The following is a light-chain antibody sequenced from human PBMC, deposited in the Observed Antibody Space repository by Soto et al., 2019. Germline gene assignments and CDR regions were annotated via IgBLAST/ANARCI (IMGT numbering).Light chain of an antibody. CDR1: QSISSY. CDR2: GAS. CDR3: HQYSAWPRGT. V-gene: IGKV3-15*01. Sequence: EIVMTQSTATLSVSPGERATLSCRASQSISSYLAWYQQKPGQAPRLLIHGASTRATDIPARFSGGGSGTEFTLTISSLQSEDFAVYYCHQYSAWPRGTFGQGTKVEVK. J-gene: IGKJ1*01.